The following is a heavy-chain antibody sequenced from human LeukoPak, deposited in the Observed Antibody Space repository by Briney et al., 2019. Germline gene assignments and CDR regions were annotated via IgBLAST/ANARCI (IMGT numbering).Heavy chain of an antibody. CDR1: VFNFIDYS. J-gene: IGHJ4*01. Sequence: GGSLRLSCAASVFNFIDYSMNWVRQAPGKGREWISYMGISSGHTKYADSVKGRFTIPRDKARNTLYLQMNSLRVEDTALYYCARDHRYAFDNWGHGTLVTVSS. CDR2: MGISSGHT. D-gene: IGHD5-12*01. V-gene: IGHV3-21*05. CDR3: ARDHRYAFDN.